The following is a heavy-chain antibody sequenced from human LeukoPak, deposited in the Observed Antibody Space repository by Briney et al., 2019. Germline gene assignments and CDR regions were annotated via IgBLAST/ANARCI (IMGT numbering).Heavy chain of an antibody. V-gene: IGHV3-23*01. CDR2: ISTTT. J-gene: IGHJ4*02. CDR3: AKTHVVYALFDY. CDR1: GFTLSTYA. Sequence: GGSLRLSCAASGFTLSTYAMSWVRQVPAKGLEWVSAISTTTYYADFVEGRFTISRDNSKNTLYLQMNSLRAEDTAVYYCAKTHVVYALFDYWGQGTLVTVSS. D-gene: IGHD2-8*02.